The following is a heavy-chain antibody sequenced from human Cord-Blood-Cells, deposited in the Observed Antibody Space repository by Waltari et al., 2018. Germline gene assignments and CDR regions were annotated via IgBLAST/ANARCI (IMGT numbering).Heavy chain of an antibody. CDR1: GYTLTSYG. Sequence: QTQLVQSGAELKKPGASVKVSCTASGYTLTSYGISWVRQAPGQGLEWMGWTSAYNGNTNYAQKHQGRVTMPTDTPTSTAYMELRSLRSDCTAVYYCARPYYFDYWGQGTLVTVSS. J-gene: IGHJ4*02. CDR2: TSAYNGNT. V-gene: IGHV1-18*01. CDR3: ARPYYFDY.